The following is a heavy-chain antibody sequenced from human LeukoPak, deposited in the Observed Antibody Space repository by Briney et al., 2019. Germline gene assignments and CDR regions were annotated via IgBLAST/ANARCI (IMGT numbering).Heavy chain of an antibody. J-gene: IGHJ4*02. Sequence: SETLSLTCAVYGGSFSGYYWSWIRQSPGKGLEWIGEINHSGSTNYNPSLKSRVTISVDTSKNQFSLKLSSVTAADTAVYYCARARWLPLYFDYWGQGTLVTVSS. CDR3: ARARWLPLYFDY. CDR2: INHSGST. CDR1: GGSFSGYY. D-gene: IGHD5-24*01. V-gene: IGHV4-34*01.